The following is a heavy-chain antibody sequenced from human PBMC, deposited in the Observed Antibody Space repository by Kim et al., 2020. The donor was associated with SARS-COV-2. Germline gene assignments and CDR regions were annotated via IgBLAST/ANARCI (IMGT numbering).Heavy chain of an antibody. V-gene: IGHV3-33*01. D-gene: IGHD6-6*01. CDR3: ARESGSSSVWFDP. CDR1: GFTFSSYG. Sequence: GGSLRLSCAASGFTFSSYGMHWVRQAPGKGLEWVAVIWYDGSNKYYADSVKGRFTISRDNSKNTLYLQMNSLRAEDTAVYYCARESGSSSVWFDPWGQGTLVTVSS. CDR2: IWYDGSNK. J-gene: IGHJ5*02.